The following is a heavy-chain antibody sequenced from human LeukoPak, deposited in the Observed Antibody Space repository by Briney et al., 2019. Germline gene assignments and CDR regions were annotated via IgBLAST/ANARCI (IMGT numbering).Heavy chain of an antibody. J-gene: IGHJ4*02. CDR3: ARNSGWSVDY. CDR1: GFTFSDYW. V-gene: IGHV3-7*01. CDR2: IKQDGSEE. D-gene: IGHD6-19*01. Sequence: GGSLRLSCAASGFTFSDYWMSWVRQTPGKGLEWVANIKQDGSEEYYVDSIEGRFTVSRDNAKNSLSLQMNSLRADDTAVYYCARNSGWSVDYWGQGALVTVSS.